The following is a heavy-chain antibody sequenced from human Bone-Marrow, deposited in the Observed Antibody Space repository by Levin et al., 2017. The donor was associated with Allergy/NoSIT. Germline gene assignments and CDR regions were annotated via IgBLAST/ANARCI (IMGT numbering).Heavy chain of an antibody. Sequence: SETLSLTCAVYGGSFSAYYWSWIRQPPGKGLEWIGEINHSGNTNYNPSLKSRVTISVDTSKNQFSLKLSSVTAADTAVYYCARARYGCSGGSCDSASFDPWGQGTLVTVSS. CDR1: GGSFSAYY. CDR3: ARARYGCSGGSCDSASFDP. CDR2: INHSGNT. D-gene: IGHD2-15*01. J-gene: IGHJ5*02. V-gene: IGHV4-34*01.